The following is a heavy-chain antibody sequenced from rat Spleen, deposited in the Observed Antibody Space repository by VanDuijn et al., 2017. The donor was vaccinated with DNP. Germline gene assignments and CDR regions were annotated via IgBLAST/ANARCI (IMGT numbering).Heavy chain of an antibody. Sequence: EVQLVESGGDLVQPGRSLKLSCTTSGFTFSDYAMAWVRQAPKKGLEWVTTISFDGGSTDYGDSVKGRFTISRDNAKSTLYLQMNSLRSEDMATYYCARATGFDYWGQGTSVTVSS. D-gene: IGHD1-6*01. J-gene: IGHJ4*01. V-gene: IGHV5-7*01. CDR3: ARATGFDY. CDR1: GFTFSDYA. CDR2: ISFDGGST.